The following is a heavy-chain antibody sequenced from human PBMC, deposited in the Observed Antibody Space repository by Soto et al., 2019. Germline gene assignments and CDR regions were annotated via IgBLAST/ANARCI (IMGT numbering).Heavy chain of an antibody. V-gene: IGHV1-69*02. J-gene: IGHJ3*02. CDR2: IIPILGIA. CDR1: GGTFSSYT. D-gene: IGHD4-17*01. Sequence: QVQLVQSGAEVKKPGSSVKVSCNASGGTFSSYTISWVRQAPGQGLEWIGRIIPILGIANYAQKFQGRVTITADKSTSTGLMELSRVRSEDTAVYYCAVFDYGDHRSFDIWGQGTMVTVSS. CDR3: AVFDYGDHRSFDI.